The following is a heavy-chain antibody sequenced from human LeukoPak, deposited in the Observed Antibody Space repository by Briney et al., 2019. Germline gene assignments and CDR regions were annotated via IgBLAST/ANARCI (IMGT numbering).Heavy chain of an antibody. CDR3: ARGLWFGNWIDY. J-gene: IGHJ5*01. CDR2: IYYSGSATT. Sequence: SETLSLTCTVSGGSISSFYWSWIRQPPGKGLEWLGYIYYSGSATTSYNPSLKSLVTISVDTSKNQFSLKLSSVRAADTAVYYCARGLWFGNWIDYWGQGTLVTVSS. D-gene: IGHD3-10*01. CDR1: GGSISSFY. V-gene: IGHV4-59*01.